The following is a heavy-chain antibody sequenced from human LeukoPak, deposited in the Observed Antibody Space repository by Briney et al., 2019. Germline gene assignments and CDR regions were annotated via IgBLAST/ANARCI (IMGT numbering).Heavy chain of an antibody. V-gene: IGHV3-23*01. D-gene: IGHD3-22*01. J-gene: IGHJ4*02. CDR3: AEGKPYPTYYYDSSGYYAPVY. CDR1: GFTFSSYA. CDR2: ISGSGGST. Sequence: GGSLRLSCAASGFTFSSYAMSWVRQAPGKGLEWVSAISGSGGSTYYADSVKGRFTISRDNSKNTLYLQMNSLRAEDTAVYYCAEGKPYPTYYYDSSGYYAPVYWGQGTLVTVSS.